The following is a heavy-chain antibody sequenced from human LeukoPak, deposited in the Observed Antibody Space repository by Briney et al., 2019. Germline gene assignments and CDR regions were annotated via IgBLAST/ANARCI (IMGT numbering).Heavy chain of an antibody. CDR3: ARVISDYDFWSGYYYYYYYYMDV. D-gene: IGHD3-3*01. CDR2: IYSGGST. CDR1: GFTFSSYA. V-gene: IGHV3-66*02. Sequence: GGSLRLSCAASGFTFSSYAMSWVRQAPGKGLEWVSVIYSGGSTYYADSVKGRFTISRDNSKNTLYLQMNSLRAEDTAVYYCARVISDYDFWSGYYYYYYYYMDVWGKGTTVTVSS. J-gene: IGHJ6*03.